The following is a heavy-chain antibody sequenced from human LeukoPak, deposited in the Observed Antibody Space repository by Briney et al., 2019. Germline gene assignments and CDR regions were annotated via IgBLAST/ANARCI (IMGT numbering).Heavy chain of an antibody. CDR2: LSSGGGSP. CDR3: TKVTSTGSRYQSDY. V-gene: IGHV3-23*01. J-gene: IGHJ4*02. CDR1: GFTFNNYG. Sequence: GGSLRLSCVASGFTFNNYGMTWVRQAPGKGLDWISGLSSGGGSPYYADSVKGRFTISRDNSKNTLFLQMNSLRAEDTATYYCTKVTSTGSRYQSDYWGQGTLVTVSS. D-gene: IGHD2-8*02.